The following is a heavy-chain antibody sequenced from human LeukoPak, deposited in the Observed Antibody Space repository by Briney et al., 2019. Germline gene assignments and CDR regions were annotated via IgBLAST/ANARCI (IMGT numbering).Heavy chain of an antibody. Sequence: PGGSLRLSCAASGFTFSSYGMHWVRQAPGKGLEWVAVIWYDGSNKYYADSVKGRFTISRDNSKNTLYLQMNSLRAEDTAVYYCARDSSSWYHLLDVWGQGTTATVSS. CDR1: GFTFSSYG. CDR3: ARDSSSWYHLLDV. D-gene: IGHD6-13*01. CDR2: IWYDGSNK. J-gene: IGHJ6*02. V-gene: IGHV3-33*01.